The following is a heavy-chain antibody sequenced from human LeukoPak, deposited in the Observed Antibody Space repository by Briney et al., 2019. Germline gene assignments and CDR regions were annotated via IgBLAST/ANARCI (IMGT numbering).Heavy chain of an antibody. V-gene: IGHV4-39*01. D-gene: IGHD1-1*01. CDR3: ARANWNPFDY. CDR2: IYYSGST. Sequence: SETLSLTCTVSGGSISSSSYYWGWIRQPPGKGREWIGSIYYSGSTYYNPSLKSRVTISVDTSKNQFSLKLSSVTAADTAVYYCARANWNPFDYWGQGTLVTVSS. J-gene: IGHJ4*02. CDR1: GGSISSSSYY.